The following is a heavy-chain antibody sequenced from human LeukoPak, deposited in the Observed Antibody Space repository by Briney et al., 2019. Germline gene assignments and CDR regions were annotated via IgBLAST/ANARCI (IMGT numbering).Heavy chain of an antibody. Sequence: PGGSLRLSCAASGSTFSSYGMHWVRQAPGKGLEWVAVIWYDGSNKYYADSVKGRFTISRDNSKNTLYLQMNSLRAEDTAVYYCAKEGYYDILTGYYPPYYYYYMDVWGKGTTVTVSS. CDR1: GSTFSSYG. D-gene: IGHD3-9*01. CDR2: IWYDGSNK. CDR3: AKEGYYDILTGYYPPYYYYYMDV. J-gene: IGHJ6*03. V-gene: IGHV3-33*06.